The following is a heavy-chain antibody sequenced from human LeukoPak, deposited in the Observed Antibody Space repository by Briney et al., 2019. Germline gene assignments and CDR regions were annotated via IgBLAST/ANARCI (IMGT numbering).Heavy chain of an antibody. CDR1: GGSFSGYY. CDR3: ARGPSYYYYMDV. J-gene: IGHJ6*03. V-gene: IGHV4-34*01. CDR2: INHSGST. Sequence: SETLSLTCAVYGGSFSGYYWSWIRQPPGKGLEWIGEINHSGSTNYNPSLKSRVTIPVDTSKNQFSLKLSSVTAADTAVYYCARGPSYYYYMDVWGKGTTVTVSS.